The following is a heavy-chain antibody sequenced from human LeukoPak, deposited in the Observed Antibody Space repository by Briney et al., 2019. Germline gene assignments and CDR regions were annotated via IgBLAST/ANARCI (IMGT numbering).Heavy chain of an antibody. J-gene: IGHJ4*02. D-gene: IGHD2-15*01. CDR1: GFTFSSYS. V-gene: IGHV3-21*04. Sequence: GGSLRLSCAASGFTFSSYSMNWVRQAPGKGLEWVSSISSSSSYTNYADSVKGRFTISRDNAKNSLYLQMNSLRAEDTAVYYCAREGSVVAATLLDYWGQGTLVTVSS. CDR3: AREGSVVAATLLDY. CDR2: ISSSSSYT.